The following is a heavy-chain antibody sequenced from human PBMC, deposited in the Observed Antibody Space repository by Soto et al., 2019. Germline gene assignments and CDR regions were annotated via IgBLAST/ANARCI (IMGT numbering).Heavy chain of an antibody. CDR3: ARYKRSSGWYALYEYYGMDV. Sequence: VASVKVSCKASGYTFTSYYMHWLRQAPGQGLEWMGIINASGGSTSYAQKFQGRVTMTRDTSTSTVYMELSSLRSEDTAVYYCARYKRSSGWYALYEYYGMDVWGQGTTVTVSS. CDR1: GYTFTSYY. J-gene: IGHJ6*02. CDR2: INASGGST. V-gene: IGHV1-46*01. D-gene: IGHD6-19*01.